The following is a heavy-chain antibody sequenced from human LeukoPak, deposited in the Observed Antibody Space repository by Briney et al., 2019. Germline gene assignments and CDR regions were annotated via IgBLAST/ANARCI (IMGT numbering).Heavy chain of an antibody. CDR2: ISSSGSTI. Sequence: GGSLRLSCAASGVTFSSYEMNWVRQAPGKGLEWVSYISSSGSTIYYADSVKGRFTISRDNAKNSPYLQMNSLRAEDTAVYYCARDGSMVVDAFDIWGQGTMVTVSS. J-gene: IGHJ3*02. D-gene: IGHD2-15*01. CDR3: ARDGSMVVDAFDI. CDR1: GVTFSSYE. V-gene: IGHV3-48*03.